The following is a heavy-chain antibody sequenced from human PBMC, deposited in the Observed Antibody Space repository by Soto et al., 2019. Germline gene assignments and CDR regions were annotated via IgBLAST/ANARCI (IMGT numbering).Heavy chain of an antibody. CDR2: INHSGST. J-gene: IGHJ5*02. Sequence: SETLSLTCAVYGGSFSGYYWSWIRQPPGKGLEWIGEINHSGSTNYNPSLKSRVTISVDTSKNQFSLKLSSVTAADTAVYYCARGPATMVRGVIITFPRFDPWGQGTLVTVSS. D-gene: IGHD3-10*01. CDR3: ARGPATMVRGVIITFPRFDP. CDR1: GGSFSGYY. V-gene: IGHV4-34*01.